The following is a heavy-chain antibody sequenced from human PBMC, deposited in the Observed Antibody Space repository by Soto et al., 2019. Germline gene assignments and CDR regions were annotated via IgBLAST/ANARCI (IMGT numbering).Heavy chain of an antibody. CDR3: AKEGGYSYGPYDY. CDR2: ISSSSSTI. D-gene: IGHD5-18*01. J-gene: IGHJ4*02. V-gene: IGHV3-48*01. CDR1: GFTFGSYS. Sequence: EVQLVESGGGLVQPGGSLRLSCAASGFTFGSYSMNWVRQAPGKGLEWVSYISSSSSTIYYADSVEGRFTISRDNAKNSLYLQMTSLRAEATAVYYCAKEGGYSYGPYDYWGQGTLVTVSS.